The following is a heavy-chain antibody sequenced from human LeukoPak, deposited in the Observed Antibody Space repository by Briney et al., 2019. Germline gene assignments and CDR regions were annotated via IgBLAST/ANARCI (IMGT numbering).Heavy chain of an antibody. J-gene: IGHJ4*02. Sequence: PGGSLRLSCAAPGFTFSSFAMNWGRQAPGKGLEWVSAISGSGGGTYYADSVEGRFTISKDNSQNTLYLQMSSLSAEDTAVYYCAKGRMGTTFDDWGQGTLVTVSS. CDR2: ISGSGGGT. CDR3: AKGRMGTTFDD. D-gene: IGHD4-11*01. CDR1: GFTFSSFA. V-gene: IGHV3-23*01.